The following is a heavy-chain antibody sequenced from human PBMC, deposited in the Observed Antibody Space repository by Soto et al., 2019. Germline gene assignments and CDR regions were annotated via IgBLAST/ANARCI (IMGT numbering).Heavy chain of an antibody. CDR1: GYSFINYA. CDR2: INALTGKT. V-gene: IGHV1-3*01. Sequence: ASVKVSCKASGYSFINYAIHWVRQAPGQRLEWKGNINALTGKTKYSQTFQGRLTITRDTSASTAYMDLSSLRSEDTAVYYCARDYCSSISCVFDSWGQGTLVTVSS. D-gene: IGHD2-2*01. CDR3: ARDYCSSISCVFDS. J-gene: IGHJ4*02.